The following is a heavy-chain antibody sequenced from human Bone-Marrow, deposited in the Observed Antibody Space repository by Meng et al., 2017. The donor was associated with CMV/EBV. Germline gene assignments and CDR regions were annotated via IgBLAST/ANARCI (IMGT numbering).Heavy chain of an antibody. V-gene: IGHV4-31*03. CDR1: GGSVSSGGYY. D-gene: IGHD1-1*01. J-gene: IGHJ4*02. CDR3: ARALDVLDY. CDR2: IYYSRSS. Sequence: LTCTVSGGSVSSGGYYWSWIRQHPGNGLELIGYIYYSRSSYYNPSLKSRVTISVDTSKNQFSLKLSSVTAADTAVYYCARALDVLDYWGQGTLVTVSS.